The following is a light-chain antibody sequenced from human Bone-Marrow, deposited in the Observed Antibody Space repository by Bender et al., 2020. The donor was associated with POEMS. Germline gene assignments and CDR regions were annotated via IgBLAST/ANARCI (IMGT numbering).Light chain of an antibody. CDR3: QSYDGRLTV. CDR2: GNT. Sequence: QSVLTQPPSVSGAPGQRVTISCTGSSSNIGAGYEVQWYQQLPGTAPKLLIHGNTHRPSGVPDRFSGSQSGTSASLAITGLLFEDEADYYCQSYDGRLTVFGGGTKVTVL. V-gene: IGLV1-40*01. J-gene: IGLJ2*01. CDR1: SSNIGAGYE.